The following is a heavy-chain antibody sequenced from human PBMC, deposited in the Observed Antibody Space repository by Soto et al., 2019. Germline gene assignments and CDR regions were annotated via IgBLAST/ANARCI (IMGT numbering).Heavy chain of an antibody. CDR1: GGSISSADYY. Sequence: SETLSLTCTVSGGSISSADYYWSWVRQPPGKGLEWIGYIYYSGSTFFNPSLKSRVTISKDTSRNQFSLRLNSVTAADAAVYYCARAIVVTIGGMDVWGQGTTVTVSS. D-gene: IGHD5-12*01. V-gene: IGHV4-30-4*01. J-gene: IGHJ6*02. CDR2: IYYSGST. CDR3: ARAIVVTIGGMDV.